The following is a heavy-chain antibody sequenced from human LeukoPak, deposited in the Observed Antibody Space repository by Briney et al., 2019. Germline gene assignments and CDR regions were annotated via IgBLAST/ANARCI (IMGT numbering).Heavy chain of an antibody. J-gene: IGHJ4*02. D-gene: IGHD3-10*01. CDR3: ARGYGSGSYPFDY. CDR1: GGSISSYY. V-gene: IGHV4-59*01. CDR2: IYYSGST. Sequence: SETLSLTCTVSGGSISSYYWSWIRQPPGKGLERIGYIYYSGSTNYNPSLKSRVTISVDTSKNQFSLKLSSVTAADTAVYYCARGYGSGSYPFDYWGQGTLVTVSS.